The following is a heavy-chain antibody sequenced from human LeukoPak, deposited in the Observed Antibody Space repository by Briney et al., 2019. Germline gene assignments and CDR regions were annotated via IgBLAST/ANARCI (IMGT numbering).Heavy chain of an antibody. Sequence: PGGSLRLSCAASGFSFDDYAMHWARQAPGKGLEWVSGINWRSDTTAYADSVQGRFAISRDNAKKSLYLQMNSLRPEDTALYYCTKEHDRSNRHPAAYFDLWGQGTLVTVSS. V-gene: IGHV3-9*01. CDR3: TKEHDRSNRHPAAYFDL. D-gene: IGHD4-11*01. CDR2: INWRSDTT. CDR1: GFSFDDYA. J-gene: IGHJ4*02.